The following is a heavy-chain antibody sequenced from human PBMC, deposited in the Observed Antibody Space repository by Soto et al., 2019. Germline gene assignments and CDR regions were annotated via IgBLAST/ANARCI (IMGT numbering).Heavy chain of an antibody. Sequence: QVQLVESGGGLVKPGGSLRLSCASSGFTFSDYYMSWIRQAPGKGLEWDSYISSSGSTIYYADSVKGRFTISRDNAKNSLYLQMTSLRAEDTAVYYCARVGARGYEYIWGSPRGLDYWGQGTLVTVSS. CDR3: ARVGARGYEYIWGSPRGLDY. CDR1: GFTFSDYY. V-gene: IGHV3-11*04. CDR2: ISSSGSTI. J-gene: IGHJ4*02. D-gene: IGHD3-16*01.